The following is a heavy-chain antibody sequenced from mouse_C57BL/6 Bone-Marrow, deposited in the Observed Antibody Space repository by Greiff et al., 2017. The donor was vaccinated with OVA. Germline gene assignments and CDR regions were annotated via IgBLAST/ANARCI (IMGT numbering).Heavy chain of an antibody. CDR1: GYTFTDYE. J-gene: IGHJ3*01. Sequence: VQLQQSGAELVRPGASVTLSCKASGYTFTDYEMHWVKQTPVHGLEWIGAIDPETGGTAYNQKFKGKAILTADKSSSTAYMQLSSLPSEDSAVYFCARLAYYYGSNAYWGQGTLVTVSA. CDR2: IDPETGGT. CDR3: ARLAYYYGSNAY. D-gene: IGHD1-1*01. V-gene: IGHV1-15*01.